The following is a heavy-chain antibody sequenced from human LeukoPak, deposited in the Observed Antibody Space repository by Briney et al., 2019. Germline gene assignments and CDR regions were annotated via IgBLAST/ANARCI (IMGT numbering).Heavy chain of an antibody. CDR1: GGSLTSYY. V-gene: IGHV4-59*01. Sequence: PSETLSLTCTVSGGSLTSYYRSWIRQPPGNGLEWIGYIYSNGSTNYSPSLKSRVTISVDTSKNHFSLKLNSVTAADTAVYFCARSANTRASFDYWGQGTLVTVSS. J-gene: IGHJ4*02. CDR3: ARSANTRASFDY. CDR2: IYSNGST.